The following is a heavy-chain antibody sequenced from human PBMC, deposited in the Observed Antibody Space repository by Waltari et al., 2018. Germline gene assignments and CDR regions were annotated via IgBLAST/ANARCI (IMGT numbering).Heavy chain of an antibody. CDR3: ARSGPYCGGDCYNWYFDL. D-gene: IGHD2-21*02. J-gene: IGHJ2*01. V-gene: IGHV1-69*01. Sequence: QVQLVQSGAEVKKPGSSVKVSCKASGGTFTNYAINWVRQAPGQGLEWMGGTIPIVGTANYAQKFQGRVTITADESTTTAYMELSSLRSEDTAVYYCARSGPYCGGDCYNWYFDLWGRGTLVTVSS. CDR1: GGTFTNYA. CDR2: TIPIVGTA.